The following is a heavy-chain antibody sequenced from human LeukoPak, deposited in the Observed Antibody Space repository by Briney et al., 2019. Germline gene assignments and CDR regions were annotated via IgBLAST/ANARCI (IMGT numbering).Heavy chain of an antibody. D-gene: IGHD2-15*01. CDR3: AREKRWWREYNWFDP. CDR2: LYYRGST. Sequence: SETLSLTCTVSGGSISSSSDYWGWIRQPPGKGLEWIGSLYYRGSTYYKASLKSRVTISIDTSKNQFSLKLSSMTAADTAVYYCAREKRWWREYNWFDPWGQGTLVTVSS. V-gene: IGHV4-39*07. J-gene: IGHJ5*02. CDR1: GGSISSSSDY.